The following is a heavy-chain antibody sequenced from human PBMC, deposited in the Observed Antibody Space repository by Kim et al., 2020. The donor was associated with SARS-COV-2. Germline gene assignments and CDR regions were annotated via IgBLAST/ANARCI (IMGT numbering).Heavy chain of an antibody. D-gene: IGHD3-10*01. Sequence: GGSLRLSCAASGFIFRNFGMHWVRQAPGKGLEWVAFISNDGTTAIYAYSVRGRFTISRDYSENKLYLQMDSLSAGDTAVYYCARPSSSHFDFWGQGTLVTVSS. CDR2: ISNDGTTA. V-gene: IGHV3-33*05. CDR1: GFIFRNFG. CDR3: ARPSSSHFDF. J-gene: IGHJ4*02.